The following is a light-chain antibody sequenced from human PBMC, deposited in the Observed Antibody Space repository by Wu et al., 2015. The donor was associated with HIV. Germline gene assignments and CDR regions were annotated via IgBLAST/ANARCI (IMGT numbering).Light chain of an antibody. J-gene: IGKJ5*01. CDR3: QLYGSSPIT. CDR2: GPS. CDR1: QSVSNTY. V-gene: IGKV3-20*01. Sequence: DIVLTQSPGTLSLSPGERASLSCRASQSVSNTYLAWYQQKPGQAPRLLIYGPSSRATGIPDRFSGSGSGTDFTLTISRLEPEDFAVYYCQLYGSSPITFGQGTRLEIK.